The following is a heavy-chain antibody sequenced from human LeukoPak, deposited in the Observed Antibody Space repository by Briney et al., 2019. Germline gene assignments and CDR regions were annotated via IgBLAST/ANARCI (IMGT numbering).Heavy chain of an antibody. V-gene: IGHV1-69*06. CDR3: ARGYCSSTSCEAFDI. CDR2: IIPIFGTA. J-gene: IGHJ3*02. D-gene: IGHD2-2*01. Sequence: SVKVSCKASGGTFSSYAISWVRQAPGQGLEWMGGIIPIFGTANYAQKFQGRVTITADKSTSTAYMELSSLRPEDTAVYYCARGYCSSTSCEAFDIWGQGTMVTVSS. CDR1: GGTFSSYA.